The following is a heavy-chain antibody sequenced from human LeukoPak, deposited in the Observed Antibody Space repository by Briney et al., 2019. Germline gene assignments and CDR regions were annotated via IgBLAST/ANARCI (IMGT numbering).Heavy chain of an antibody. D-gene: IGHD3-22*01. CDR3: ARETPPHYYDSSVDY. CDR1: GYTFTSYG. V-gene: IGHV1-2*02. CDR2: INPNSGGT. Sequence: GASVKVSCKASGYTFTSYGISWVRQAPGQGLEWMGWINPNSGGTNYAQKFQGRVTMTRDTSISTAYMELSRLRSDDTAVYYCARETPPHYYDSSVDYWGQGTLVTVSS. J-gene: IGHJ4*02.